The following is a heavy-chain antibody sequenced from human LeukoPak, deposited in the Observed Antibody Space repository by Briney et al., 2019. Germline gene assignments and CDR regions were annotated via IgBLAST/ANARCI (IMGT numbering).Heavy chain of an antibody. CDR2: ISYDGSNI. J-gene: IGHJ3*02. CDR1: GFTFSSYA. V-gene: IGHV3-30*04. Sequence: PGRSLRLSCAASGFTFSSYAMHWVRQPPGEGLEWVAVISYDGSNIYNADSVKGRFTISRDNSKNTLYLQMNSLRPEDTAVYYCARVRLQQWLYDGSDIWGQGTFVTVSS. CDR3: ARVRLQQWLYDGSDI. D-gene: IGHD6-19*01.